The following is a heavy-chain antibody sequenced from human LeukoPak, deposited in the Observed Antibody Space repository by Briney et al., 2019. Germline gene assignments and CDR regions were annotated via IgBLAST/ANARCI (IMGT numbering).Heavy chain of an antibody. CDR3: ARDLPTVGDAFDI. D-gene: IGHD4-23*01. V-gene: IGHV4-39*07. CDR2: IYYSGTT. J-gene: IGHJ3*02. Sequence: KPSETLSLTCTVSGGSISSSSYYWGWIRQPPGKGLEWIGSIYYSGTTYYNPSLKSRVTISVDTSKNQFSLKLSSVTAADTAVYYCARDLPTVGDAFDIWGQGTMVTVSS. CDR1: GGSISSSSYY.